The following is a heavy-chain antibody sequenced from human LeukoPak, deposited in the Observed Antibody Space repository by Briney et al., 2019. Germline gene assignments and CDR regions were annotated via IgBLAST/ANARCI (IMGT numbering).Heavy chain of an antibody. V-gene: IGHV3-9*01. Sequence: GGSLRLSCAASGFTFSSYAIHWVRQGPGKGLEWVSGINWNSGSKHYADSVKGRFTISRDNAKNSLYLQMNSLKPEDTALYYCAKDFSSGYYYFDFWGQGTLVTVSS. CDR1: GFTFSSYA. D-gene: IGHD3-22*01. J-gene: IGHJ4*02. CDR3: AKDFSSGYYYFDF. CDR2: INWNSGSK.